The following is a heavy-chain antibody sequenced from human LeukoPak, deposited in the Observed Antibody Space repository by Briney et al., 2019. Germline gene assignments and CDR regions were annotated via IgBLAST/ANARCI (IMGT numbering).Heavy chain of an antibody. CDR1: GFTFSSYA. D-gene: IGHD6-19*01. CDR3: AKLQGIAVAGSGY. V-gene: IGHV3-23*01. Sequence: GGSLRLSCAASGFTFSSYAMSWVRQAPGKGLEWVSAINGSGGSTYYADSVKGRFTISRDNSKNTLYLQMNSLRAEDTAVYYCAKLQGIAVAGSGYWGQGTLVTVSS. CDR2: INGSGGST. J-gene: IGHJ4*02.